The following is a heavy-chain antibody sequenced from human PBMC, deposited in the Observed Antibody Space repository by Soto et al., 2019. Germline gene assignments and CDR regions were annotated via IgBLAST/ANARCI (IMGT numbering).Heavy chain of an antibody. CDR2: INHSGST. CDR1: GGSFSGYY. D-gene: IGHD3-22*01. J-gene: IGHJ4*02. Sequence: PSETLSLTCAVYGGSFSGYYWSWIRQPPGKGLEWIGEINHSGSTNYNPSLKSRVTISVDTSKNQFSLKLSSVTAADTAVYYCARDARGGGDSNGRYLDYWGQGILVTVSS. V-gene: IGHV4-34*01. CDR3: ARDARGGGDSNGRYLDY.